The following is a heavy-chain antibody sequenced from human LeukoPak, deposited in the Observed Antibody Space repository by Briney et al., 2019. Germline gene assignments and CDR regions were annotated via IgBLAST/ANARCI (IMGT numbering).Heavy chain of an antibody. CDR2: INPNSGAT. CDR1: GYTFSGYY. Sequence: ASVKVSCKASGYTFSGYYMHWVRQAPGQGLECMGWINPNSGATNYAQKLQGRVTMTRKKFISTAYMELSRLRSDDTAVYYCGTKGGVDTGVLNSWGQGTLVTVSS. CDR3: GTKGGVDTGVLNS. V-gene: IGHV1-2*02. D-gene: IGHD2-15*01. J-gene: IGHJ4*02.